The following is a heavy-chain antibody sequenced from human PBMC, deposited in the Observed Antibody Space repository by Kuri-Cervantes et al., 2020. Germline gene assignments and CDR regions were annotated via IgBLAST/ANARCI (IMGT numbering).Heavy chain of an antibody. Sequence: GGSLRLSCAASGFTFSTYGMHWVRQAPGQGLEWMGWINPNSGGTNYAQKFQGRVTMIRDTSISTAYMELSRLRSDDTAVYYCATPYCSSTSCPYNWFDPWGQGTLVTVSS. CDR1: GFTFSTYG. J-gene: IGHJ5*02. CDR2: INPNSGGT. D-gene: IGHD2-2*01. V-gene: IGHV1-2*02. CDR3: ATPYCSSTSCPYNWFDP.